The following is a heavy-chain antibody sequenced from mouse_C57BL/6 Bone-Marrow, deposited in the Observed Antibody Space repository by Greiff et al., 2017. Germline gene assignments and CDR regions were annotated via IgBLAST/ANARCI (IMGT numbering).Heavy chain of an antibody. Sequence: EVQLQQSGPELVKPGDSVKISCKASGYSFTGYFMNWVMQSHGKSLEWIGRINPYNGDTFYNQKFKGKATLTVDKSSSTAHMELRSRTSEDSAVYYCAPNYYGSSPWFAYWGQGTLVTVSA. J-gene: IGHJ3*01. D-gene: IGHD1-1*01. CDR2: INPYNGDT. CDR3: APNYYGSSPWFAY. V-gene: IGHV1-20*01. CDR1: GYSFTGYF.